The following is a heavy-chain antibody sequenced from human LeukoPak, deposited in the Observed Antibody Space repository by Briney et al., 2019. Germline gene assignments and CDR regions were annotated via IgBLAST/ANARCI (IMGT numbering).Heavy chain of an antibody. CDR2: VYTSGTT. CDR3: ARSDILPRGHDYYYYMDV. J-gene: IGHJ6*03. V-gene: IGHV4-61*02. Sequence: SETLSLTCTVSGGSIRGTIYYWTWVRQPAGKGLEWVGRVYTSGTTNYNPSLKSRVTMSVDTFKNQFTLNFTSVTAADTAIYYCARSDILPRGHDYYYYMDVWGKGTTVTVSS. D-gene: IGHD3-9*01. CDR1: GGSIRGTIYY.